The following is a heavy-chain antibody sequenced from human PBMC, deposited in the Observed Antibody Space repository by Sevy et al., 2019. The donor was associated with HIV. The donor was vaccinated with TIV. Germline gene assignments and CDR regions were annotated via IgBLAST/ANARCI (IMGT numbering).Heavy chain of an antibody. V-gene: IGHV3-23*01. J-gene: IGHJ4*02. D-gene: IGHD2-2*03. CDR2: IGGSGGST. CDR1: GFIFSTYA. CDR3: AKENRDGFQ. Sequence: GVSLRLSCAGSGFIFSTYAMTWVRQAPGKGLEWVSSIGGSGGSTYYADSVKGRFTISRDNSNNMIDLEMNSLRAEDTAVYYCAKENRDGFQWGQGTLVTVSS.